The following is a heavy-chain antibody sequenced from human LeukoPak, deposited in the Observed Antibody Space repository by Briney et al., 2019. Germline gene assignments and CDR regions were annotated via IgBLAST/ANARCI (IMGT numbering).Heavy chain of an antibody. Sequence: GGSLRLSCAASGFTFSDHFLDWVRQAPGKGLEWVGRSRNKAKSYTTEYGASVKGRFTISRDDSKSTLYLQMNGLKPEDTAVYYCARVVSVAGSDYLDYWGQGTLVTVSS. CDR2: SRNKAKSYTT. CDR3: ARVVSVAGSDYLDY. J-gene: IGHJ4*02. V-gene: IGHV3-72*01. CDR1: GFTFSDHF. D-gene: IGHD6-19*01.